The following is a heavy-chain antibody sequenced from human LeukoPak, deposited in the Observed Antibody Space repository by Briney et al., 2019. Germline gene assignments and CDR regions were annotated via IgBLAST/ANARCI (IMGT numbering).Heavy chain of an antibody. CDR2: IIPIFGTA. CDR1: GGTFSSYA. D-gene: IGHD3-10*01. V-gene: IGHV1-69*05. J-gene: IGHJ5*02. CDR3: ARVRLLLWFGESLLDWFDP. Sequence: GASVKVSCKASGGTFSSYAISWVRQAPGQGLEWMGGIIPIFGTANYAQKFQGRVTMTTDTSTSTAYMELRSLRSDDTAVYYCARVRLLLWFGESLLDWFDPWGQGTLVTVSS.